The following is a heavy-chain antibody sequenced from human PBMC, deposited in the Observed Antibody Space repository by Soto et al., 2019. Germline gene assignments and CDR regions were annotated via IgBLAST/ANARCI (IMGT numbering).Heavy chain of an antibody. CDR3: ARMMICGMITYYYGMDV. V-gene: IGHV2-26*01. J-gene: IGHJ6*02. CDR1: GFSLSNTRMG. D-gene: IGHD3-3*01. CDR2: IFSNDEK. Sequence: QVTLKESGPVLVKPTETLTLTCTVSGFSLSNTRMGVSWIGQPPGKALEWLAHIFSNDEKSYSTSLKSRLTISKETSQSQVLLTMTNMDPVDTATFYCARMMICGMITYYYGMDVWGQRTKVTVSS.